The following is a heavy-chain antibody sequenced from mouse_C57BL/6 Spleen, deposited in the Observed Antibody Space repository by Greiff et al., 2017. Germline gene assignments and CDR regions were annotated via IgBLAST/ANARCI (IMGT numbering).Heavy chain of an antibody. CDR2: INPSNGGT. V-gene: IGHV1-53*01. CDR1: GYTFTSYW. J-gene: IGHJ1*03. Sequence: QVQLQQPGTELVKPGASVKLSCKASGYTFTSYWMHWVKQRPGQGLEWIGNINPSNGGTNYNEKFQSKATLTVDKSSSTAYMQLSSLTSEDSAVYYCARQLGPGWYFDVWGTGTTVTVSS. CDR3: ARQLGPGWYFDV. D-gene: IGHD4-1*02.